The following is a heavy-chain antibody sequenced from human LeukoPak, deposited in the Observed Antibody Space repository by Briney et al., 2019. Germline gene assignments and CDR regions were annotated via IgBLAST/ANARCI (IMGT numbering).Heavy chain of an antibody. D-gene: IGHD3-10*01. Sequence: GGSLRLSCAGSRFTFSTYSMNWVRQAPGKGLEWVSSIFTISSYIYYADSVKGRFTISRDNAKNSLYLQMNSLRAEDTAVYYCARDFGFGDPYWGQGTLVTVSS. J-gene: IGHJ4*02. CDR1: RFTFSTYS. CDR2: IFTISSYI. V-gene: IGHV3-21*01. CDR3: ARDFGFGDPY.